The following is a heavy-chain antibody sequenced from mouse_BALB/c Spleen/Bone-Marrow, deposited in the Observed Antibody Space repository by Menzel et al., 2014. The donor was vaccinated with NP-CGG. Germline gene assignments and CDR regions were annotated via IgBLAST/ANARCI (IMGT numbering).Heavy chain of an antibody. CDR3: ASYDYGYYFDY. D-gene: IGHD2-4*01. V-gene: IGHV14-3*02. J-gene: IGHJ2*01. Sequence: EVQGVESGAELVKPGASVKLSCTASGFNIKDTYMHWVKQRPEQGLEWIGRIDPANGNTKYDPKFQGKATITADTSSNTAYLQLGSLTSEDTAVYYCASYDYGYYFDYWGQGTTLTVSS. CDR2: IDPANGNT. CDR1: GFNIKDTY.